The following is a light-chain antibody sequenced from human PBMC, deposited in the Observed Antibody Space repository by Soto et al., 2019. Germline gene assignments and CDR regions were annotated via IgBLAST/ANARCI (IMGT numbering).Light chain of an antibody. Sequence: EIVLTQSPCTLSLSPGERATLFCRASESVGSSRLAWYQQNPGQAPKLLMYGDSNRAAGIPERFSGSGSGTDFTLSISRLEPEDFEVYYCQQYGRSPPTFGQGTKVDIK. V-gene: IGKV3-20*01. CDR1: ESVGSSR. J-gene: IGKJ1*01. CDR3: QQYGRSPPT. CDR2: GDS.